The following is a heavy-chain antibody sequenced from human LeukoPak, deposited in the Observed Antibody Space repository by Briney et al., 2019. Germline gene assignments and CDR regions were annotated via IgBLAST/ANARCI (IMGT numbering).Heavy chain of an antibody. CDR1: EFTLSTYA. D-gene: IGHD6-13*01. J-gene: IGHJ4*02. CDR2: IYSGGST. CDR3: ARDSAAAPPWVN. V-gene: IGHV3-66*01. Sequence: PGGSLRLSCAASEFTLSTYAMNWVRQAPGKGLEWVSLIYSGGSTYYADSVKGRFIISRDNSKNTLYLQMNSLRAEDTAVYYCARDSAAAPPWVNWGQGTLVTVSS.